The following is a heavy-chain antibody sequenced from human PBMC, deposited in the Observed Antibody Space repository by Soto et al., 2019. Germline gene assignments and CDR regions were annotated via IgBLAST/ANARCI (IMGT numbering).Heavy chain of an antibody. Sequence: SSVKVSCKASGDPFSRDIITWVRQAPGHGLEWIGRIIPIFGIPTYAQKFQGRVTFTADESTSTAYMELSSLRSDDTAVYYCAREDRDRETGLVPAAIDGMDVWG. J-gene: IGHJ6*02. CDR1: GDPFSRDI. CDR3: AREDRDRETGLVPAAIDGMDV. CDR2: IIPIFGIP. D-gene: IGHD2-2*01. V-gene: IGHV1-69*13.